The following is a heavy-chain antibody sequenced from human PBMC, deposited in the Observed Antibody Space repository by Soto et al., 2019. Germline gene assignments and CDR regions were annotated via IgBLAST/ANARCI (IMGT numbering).Heavy chain of an antibody. D-gene: IGHD5-12*01. CDR1: GYTFTSYG. V-gene: IGHV1-69*04. J-gene: IGHJ4*02. CDR3: VRDSPIGSTFSGYDGIDY. CDR2: IIPHLDTT. Sequence: ASVKVSCKASGYTFTSYGISWVRQAPGQGLEWMGRIIPHLDTTNYAQKFQGRVTITADKSTGTAYMELNSLRSEDTAVYFCVRDSPIGSTFSGYDGIDYWGQGTLVTVSS.